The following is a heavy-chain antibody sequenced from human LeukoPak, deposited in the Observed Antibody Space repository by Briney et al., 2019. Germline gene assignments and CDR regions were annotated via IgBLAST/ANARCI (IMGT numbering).Heavy chain of an antibody. CDR2: IYYSGST. CDR1: GGSISSYY. CDR3: ASSVAGTGDYFDY. V-gene: IGHV4-59*01. Sequence: PSETLSLTCTVSGGSISSYYWSWIRRPPGKGLEWIGYIYYSGSTNYNPSLKSRVTISVDTSKNQFSLKLSSVTAADTAVYYCASSVAGTGDYFDYWGQGTLVTVSS. J-gene: IGHJ4*02. D-gene: IGHD6-19*01.